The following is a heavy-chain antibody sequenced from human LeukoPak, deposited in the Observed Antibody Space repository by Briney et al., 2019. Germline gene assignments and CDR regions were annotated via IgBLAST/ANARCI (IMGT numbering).Heavy chain of an antibody. CDR1: EFTFSTYW. D-gene: IGHD3-3*01. Sequence: GGSLRLSCAASEFTFSTYWMSWVRQAPGKGLEWVASIKQDGSEKYYVDSVKGRFTISKDNAKNSVYLQMNSLRAEDTAMYYCARRAAKYDFWSAYNVWGKGTTVTVSS. CDR2: IKQDGSEK. J-gene: IGHJ6*04. V-gene: IGHV3-7*01. CDR3: ARRAAKYDFWSAYNV.